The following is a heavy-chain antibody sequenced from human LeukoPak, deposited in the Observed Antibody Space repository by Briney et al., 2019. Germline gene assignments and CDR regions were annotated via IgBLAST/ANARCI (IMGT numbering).Heavy chain of an antibody. CDR3: TRSDDYGDYLVDY. V-gene: IGHV3-21*01. CDR2: ITSSSGYI. Sequence: GGSLRLSCAASGFTFSSYDMNWVRQAPGKGLEWVSSITSSSGYIYYADSVRGRFTTARDNAEKSLYLQMNSLGAEDTAVYYCTRSDDYGDYLVDYWGQGALVTVSS. J-gene: IGHJ4*02. CDR1: GFTFSSYD. D-gene: IGHD4-17*01.